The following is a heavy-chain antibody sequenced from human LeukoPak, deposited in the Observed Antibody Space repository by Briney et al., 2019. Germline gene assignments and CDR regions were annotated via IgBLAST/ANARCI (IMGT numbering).Heavy chain of an antibody. D-gene: IGHD4-17*01. CDR2: ISSSGSTT. Sequence: GGSLRLSCAASGFTSSDYHMSWIRQAPGKGLEWVSYISSSGSTTDYADSVKGRFTISRDNAKNSLYLQMNSLRAEDTAVYYCARDRTSTVWYFDLRGRGTQVTVSS. V-gene: IGHV3-11*01. J-gene: IGHJ2*01. CDR3: ARDRTSTVWYFDL. CDR1: GFTSSDYH.